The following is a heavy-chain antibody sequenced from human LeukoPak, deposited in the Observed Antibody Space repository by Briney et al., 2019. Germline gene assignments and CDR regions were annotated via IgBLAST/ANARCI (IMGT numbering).Heavy chain of an antibody. J-gene: IGHJ3*02. D-gene: IGHD3-22*01. Sequence: SETLSLTCAVSGYSISSGYYWGWIRQPPGKGLEWIGSIYHSGSTYYNPSLKSRVTISVDTSKNQFSLKLSSVTAADTAVYYCARPFKSGGYYYGWDGAFDIWGQGTMVTVSS. CDR1: GYSISSGYY. CDR2: IYHSGST. CDR3: ARPFKSGGYYYGWDGAFDI. V-gene: IGHV4-38-2*01.